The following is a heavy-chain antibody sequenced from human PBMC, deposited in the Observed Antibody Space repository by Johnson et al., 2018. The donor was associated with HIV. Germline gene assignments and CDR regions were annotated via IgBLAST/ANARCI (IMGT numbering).Heavy chain of an antibody. D-gene: IGHD1-26*01. J-gene: IGHJ3*02. Sequence: VQLVESGGGLVKPGGSLRLSCAASGFTFSDYYMSWIRQAPGNVLEWVANIKQDGSEKYYVDSVKGRFTISRDNAKNSLYLQMNSLRAEDTAVYYCAREGVWVKAFDIWGQGTMVTVSS. CDR2: IKQDGSEK. V-gene: IGHV3-7*03. CDR3: AREGVWVKAFDI. CDR1: GFTFSDYY.